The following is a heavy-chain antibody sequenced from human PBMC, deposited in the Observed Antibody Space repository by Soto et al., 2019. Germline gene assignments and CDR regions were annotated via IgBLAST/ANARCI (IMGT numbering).Heavy chain of an antibody. V-gene: IGHV1-2*04. Sequence: QVQLVQSGAEVKKPGASVKVSCKASGYTFTGYYMHWVRQAPGQGLEWMGWINPNSGGTNYAQKFQGWVTMTRDTSISTAYMEVGRLTFDDTAVYYWARLVGATAWAFDIWGQGTMVTVSS. CDR1: GYTFTGYY. D-gene: IGHD1-26*01. J-gene: IGHJ3*02. CDR2: INPNSGGT. CDR3: ARLVGATAWAFDI.